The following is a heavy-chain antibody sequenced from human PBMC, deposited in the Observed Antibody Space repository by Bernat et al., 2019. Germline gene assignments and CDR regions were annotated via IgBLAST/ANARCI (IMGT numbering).Heavy chain of an antibody. CDR1: GFTFSDYY. D-gene: IGHD6-19*01. CDR3: ARDRSYSSGRYGLRGSGMDV. V-gene: IGHV3-11*05. J-gene: IGHJ6*02. CDR2: ISSSSYT. Sequence: QVQLVESGGGVVQPGRSLRLSCAASGFTFSDYYMSWIRQAPGKGLEWVSYISSSSYTNYADSVKGRFTISRDNAKNSLYLQMNSLRAEDTAVYYCARDRSYSSGRYGLRGSGMDVWGQGTTVTVSS.